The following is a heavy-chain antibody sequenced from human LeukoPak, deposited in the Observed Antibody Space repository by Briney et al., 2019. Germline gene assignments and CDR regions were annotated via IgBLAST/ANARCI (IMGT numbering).Heavy chain of an antibody. CDR3: ARGRNDFWSGYYTREYYYYYMDV. D-gene: IGHD3-3*01. CDR2: MNPNSGNT. J-gene: IGHJ6*03. Sequence: ASVKVSCKPSGYTFTSYGINWVRQATGQRLEWMGWMNPNSGNTGYAQKFQGRVTMTRNTSISTAYMELSSLRSEDTAVYYCARGRNDFWSGYYTREYYYYYMDVWGKGTTVTVSS. V-gene: IGHV1-8*01. CDR1: GYTFTSYG.